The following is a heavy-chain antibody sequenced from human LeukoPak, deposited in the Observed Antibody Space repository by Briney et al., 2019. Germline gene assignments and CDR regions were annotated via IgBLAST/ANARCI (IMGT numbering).Heavy chain of an antibody. J-gene: IGHJ4*02. CDR1: GGSISSSSYY. V-gene: IGHV4-39*01. CDR3: ASMYSSGWYEGFF. CDR2: IYDSGST. D-gene: IGHD6-19*01. Sequence: SETLSLTCTVSGGSISSSSYYWGWIRQPPGKGLEWIGSIYDSGSTYYNPSLKSRVTVSVDTSKNQFSLKLTSVTAADTAVYYCASMYSSGWYEGFFWGQGTLVTVSS.